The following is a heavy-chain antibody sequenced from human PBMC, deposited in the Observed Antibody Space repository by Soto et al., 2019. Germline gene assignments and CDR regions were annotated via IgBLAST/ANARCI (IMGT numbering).Heavy chain of an antibody. CDR3: ARVKSPYYDSSGYIDY. Sequence: QVQLVESGGGVVQPGRSLRLSCAASGFTFSSYGMHWVRQAPGKGLEWVAVIWYDGSNKYYADSVKGRFTISRDNSKNTLYLQMNSRRAEDTAVYYCARVKSPYYDSSGYIDYWGQGTLVTVSS. CDR2: IWYDGSNK. J-gene: IGHJ4*02. V-gene: IGHV3-33*01. CDR1: GFTFSSYG. D-gene: IGHD3-22*01.